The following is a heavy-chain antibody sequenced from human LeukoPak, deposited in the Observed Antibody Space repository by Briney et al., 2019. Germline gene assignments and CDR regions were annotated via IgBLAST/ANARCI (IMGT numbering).Heavy chain of an antibody. V-gene: IGHV4-31*03. CDR3: ASIPTRYDILTGYNFDY. J-gene: IGHJ4*02. D-gene: IGHD3-9*01. CDR1: GGSISSGGYY. Sequence: SQTLSLTCTVSGGSISSGGYYWSWIRQHPGKGLEWIGYIYYSGSTYYNPSLESRVTISVDTSKNQFSLKLSSVTAADTAVYYCASIPTRYDILTGYNFDYWGQGALVTVSS. CDR2: IYYSGST.